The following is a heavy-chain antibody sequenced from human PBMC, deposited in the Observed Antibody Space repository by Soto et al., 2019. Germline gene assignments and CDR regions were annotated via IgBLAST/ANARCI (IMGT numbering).Heavy chain of an antibody. CDR1: GFTFSSYR. D-gene: IGHD1-20*01. V-gene: IGHV3-21*01. J-gene: IGHJ6*02. Sequence: EVQLVESGGGLVKPGGSLRLSCAASGFTFSSYRMNWVRQAPGKGLEWVSSISSSSSYIYYADSVKGRFTISRDNAKNSLYLQMNSLRAEDTAVYYCARDLTPHITGYGMDVWGQGTTVTVSS. CDR2: ISSSSSYI. CDR3: ARDLTPHITGYGMDV.